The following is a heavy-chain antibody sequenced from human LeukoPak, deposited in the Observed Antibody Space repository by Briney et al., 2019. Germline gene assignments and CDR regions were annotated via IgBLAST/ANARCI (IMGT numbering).Heavy chain of an antibody. CDR1: GGSISSYY. CDR3: AFSSGWYHIDY. J-gene: IGHJ4*02. CDR2: IYASGST. D-gene: IGHD6-19*01. Sequence: NPSETLSLTCTVSGGSISSYYWSWIRQPAGKGLEWIGRIYASGSTDYNPSLKSRVTMSVDTSKNQFSLKPSSVTAADTAVYYCAFSSGWYHIDYWGQGTLVTVSS. V-gene: IGHV4-4*07.